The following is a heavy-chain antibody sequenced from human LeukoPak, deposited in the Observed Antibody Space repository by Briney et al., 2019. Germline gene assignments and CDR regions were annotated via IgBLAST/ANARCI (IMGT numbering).Heavy chain of an antibody. V-gene: IGHV4-39*07. D-gene: IGHD3-10*01. CDR1: GGSISSSSYY. CDR2: IYYSGST. J-gene: IGHJ3*02. CDR3: ARGDITMVRGVTDAFDI. Sequence: SETLSLTCTVSGGSISSSSYYWGWIRQPPGKGLEWIGSIYYSGSTNYNPSLKSRVTISVDTSKNQFSLKLSSVTAADTAVYYCARGDITMVRGVTDAFDIWGQGTMVTVSS.